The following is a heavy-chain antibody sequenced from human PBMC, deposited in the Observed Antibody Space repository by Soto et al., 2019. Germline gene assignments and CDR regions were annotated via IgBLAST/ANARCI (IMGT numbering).Heavy chain of an antibody. J-gene: IGHJ1*01. V-gene: IGHV4-59*01. Sequence: PSETLSLTCTVSGGSISSYYWSWIRQPPGKGLEWIGYIYYSGSTNYNPSLRSRVTISVDTSKNQFSLKLSSVTAADTAVYYCAGSVVVVAATQFQHWGQGTLVTVSS. D-gene: IGHD2-15*01. CDR3: AGSVVVVAATQFQH. CDR2: IYYSGST. CDR1: GGSISSYY.